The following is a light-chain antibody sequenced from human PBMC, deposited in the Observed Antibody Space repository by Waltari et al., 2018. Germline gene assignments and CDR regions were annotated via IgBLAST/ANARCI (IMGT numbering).Light chain of an antibody. CDR3: QQSYTTPFT. Sequence: DIRMTQSPSSLSASVGDRVTITCRASESIDTYLNWYQHNPGKAPEPLIYAASILQGGVPSRFTGSGTGTYFTLTINSLQPEDFATYYCQQSYTTPFTFGPGTKVD. CDR1: ESIDTY. V-gene: IGKV1-39*01. CDR2: AAS. J-gene: IGKJ3*01.